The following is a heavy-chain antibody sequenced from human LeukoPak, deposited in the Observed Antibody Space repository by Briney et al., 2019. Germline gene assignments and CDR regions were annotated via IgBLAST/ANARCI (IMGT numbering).Heavy chain of an antibody. J-gene: IGHJ4*02. V-gene: IGHV1-46*01. D-gene: IGHD1-26*01. CDR1: GYTFTSYY. CDR2: INPSGGST. CDR3: ASAGAYREWELSGENYFDY. Sequence: GASVKVSCKASGYTFTSYYMHWVRQAPGQGLEWMGIINPSGGSTSYAQKFQGRVTMTRDTSTSTVYMELSSLRSEDTAVYYCASAGAYREWELSGENYFDYWGQGTLVTVSS.